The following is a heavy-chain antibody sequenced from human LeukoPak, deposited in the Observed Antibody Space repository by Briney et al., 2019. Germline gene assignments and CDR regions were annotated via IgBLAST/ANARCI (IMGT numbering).Heavy chain of an antibody. J-gene: IGHJ4*02. V-gene: IGHV3-23*01. CDR3: ARDLLPTGAVFDY. D-gene: IGHD7-27*01. CDR2: INGGGSST. Sequence: GGSLRLSCAASGFTFSSYAMTWVRQAPGKGLEWVSGINGGGSSTYYADSVKGRFTISRDNAKNSLYLQMNSLRAEDTAVYYCARDLLPTGAVFDYWGQGTLVTVSS. CDR1: GFTFSSYA.